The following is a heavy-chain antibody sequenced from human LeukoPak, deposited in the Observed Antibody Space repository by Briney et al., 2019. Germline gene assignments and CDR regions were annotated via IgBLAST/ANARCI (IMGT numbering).Heavy chain of an antibody. J-gene: IGHJ4*02. CDR2: INPSGGST. Sequence: ASVKVSCKASGYTFTSYYMHWVRQAPGQGLEWMGIINPSGGSTSYAQKFQGGVTMTRDTSTSTVYMELSSLRSEDTAVYYCARGLPIVVVVAATPGLDYWGQGTLVTVSS. D-gene: IGHD2-15*01. V-gene: IGHV1-46*01. CDR3: ARGLPIVVVVAATPGLDY. CDR1: GYTFTSYY.